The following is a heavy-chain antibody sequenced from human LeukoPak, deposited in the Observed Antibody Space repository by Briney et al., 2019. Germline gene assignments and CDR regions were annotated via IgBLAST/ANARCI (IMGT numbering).Heavy chain of an antibody. J-gene: IGHJ5*02. Sequence: PSETLSLTCTVSGGSISSHYWSWIRQPPGKGLEWIGHIYYSGSTNYNPSLKSRVIISVDTSKNQFSLKLSSVTAADTAVYYCARDTEKTYCGGDCYSRWFDPWGQGTLVTVSS. D-gene: IGHD2-21*02. CDR3: ARDTEKTYCGGDCYSRWFDP. CDR1: GGSISSHY. V-gene: IGHV4-59*11. CDR2: IYYSGST.